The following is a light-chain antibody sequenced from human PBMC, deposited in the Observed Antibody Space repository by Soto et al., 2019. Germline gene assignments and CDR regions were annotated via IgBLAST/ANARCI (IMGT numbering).Light chain of an antibody. CDR2: EVS. Sequence: QSVLTRPASVSGSPGQSITISCTGTSSDVGAYNYVSWYQQLPGKAPKLMIYEVSNRPSGVSSRFSGSKSGNTASLTISGLQAEDEADYYCSSYTSSTTLVFGGVKQMTV. V-gene: IGLV2-14*01. J-gene: IGLJ7*01. CDR1: SSDVGAYNY. CDR3: SSYTSSTTLV.